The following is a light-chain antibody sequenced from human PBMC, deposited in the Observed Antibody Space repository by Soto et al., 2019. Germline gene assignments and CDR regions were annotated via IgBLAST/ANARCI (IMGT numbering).Light chain of an antibody. CDR3: SSYTSSSTAVL. V-gene: IGLV2-14*01. J-gene: IGLJ2*01. CDR1: SSDVGGYNY. CDR2: EVS. Sequence: QSVLTQPASVSGSPGQSITISCTGTSSDVGGYNYVSWYQQHPGKAPKLMIYEVSNRPSGVSNRFSGSKSGNTASLTISGLQAEDEADYYCSSYTSSSTAVLFGGGTKVTVL.